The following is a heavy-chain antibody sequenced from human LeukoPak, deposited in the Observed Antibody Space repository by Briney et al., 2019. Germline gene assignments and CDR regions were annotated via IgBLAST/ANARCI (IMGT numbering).Heavy chain of an antibody. V-gene: IGHV3-7*01. D-gene: IGHD2-15*01. CDR2: INQDAGTT. Sequence: GGSLRLSCVASGFSFTSYWMSWVRQAPGKGLEFVANINQDAGTTNYVDSVKGRFTISRDNAENSLYLQMSSLRAEDTALYYCARDPGWSSFDIWGQGIMVIVSS. CDR1: GFSFTSYW. CDR3: ARDPGWSSFDI. J-gene: IGHJ3*02.